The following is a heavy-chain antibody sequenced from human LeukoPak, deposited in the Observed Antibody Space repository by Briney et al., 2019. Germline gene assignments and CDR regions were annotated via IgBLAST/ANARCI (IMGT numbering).Heavy chain of an antibody. Sequence: SETLSLTCSVSGDLISLYYWTWIRQPPGKGLEWIGCIYSSGSTGINPSLKSRVTISLDTSKNQFSLNLRSVTAADTAVYYCTRTQRFFPFYYTDVWGEGTTVIVSS. V-gene: IGHV4-59*01. CDR1: GDLISLYY. D-gene: IGHD3-3*01. J-gene: IGHJ6*03. CDR3: TRTQRFFPFYYTDV. CDR2: IYSSGST.